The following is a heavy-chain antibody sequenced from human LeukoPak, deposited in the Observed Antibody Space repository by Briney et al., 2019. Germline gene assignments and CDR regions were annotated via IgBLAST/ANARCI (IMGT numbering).Heavy chain of an antibody. J-gene: IGHJ5*02. CDR1: GGSISSSSYY. CDR3: ARSQARLGWFDP. CDR2: VFYSGIT. D-gene: IGHD6-19*01. Sequence: SETLSLPCTVSGGSISSSSYYWGWIRPPPGKGLEWIGSVFYSGITYYKPSLKSRVTILGDTSKNQFSLKLTSVTAADTAVYYCARSQARLGWFDPWGQGALVTVSS. V-gene: IGHV4-39*07.